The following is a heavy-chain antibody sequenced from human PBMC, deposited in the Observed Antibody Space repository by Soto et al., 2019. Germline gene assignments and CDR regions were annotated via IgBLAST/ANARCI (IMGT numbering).Heavy chain of an antibody. CDR1: GGSIRSYY. J-gene: IGHJ5*02. V-gene: IGHV4-59*01. CDR3: ARASARITTFGAVILSCLDP. CDR2: IYYSGST. Sequence: SDTLSLTCTVSGGSIRSYYWSWSRQPPGKGLEWIGYIYYSGSTNYNPSLKSRVTLSVDTSKNPSSLKLSSVTAADTAVYSCARASARITTFGAVILSCLDPWGKGTLVTVS. D-gene: IGHD3-3*01.